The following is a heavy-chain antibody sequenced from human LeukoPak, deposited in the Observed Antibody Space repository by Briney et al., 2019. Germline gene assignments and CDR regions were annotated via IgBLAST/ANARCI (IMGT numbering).Heavy chain of an antibody. Sequence: GRSLRLSCAASGFTFSSYGMHWVRQAPGKGLEWVAVIWYDGSNKNYADSVKGRFTISRDNSKNTLYLQMNSLRAEDTAVYYCARYCSSTSCEGYWGQGTLVTVSS. V-gene: IGHV3-33*01. CDR2: IWYDGSNK. CDR1: GFTFSSYG. CDR3: ARYCSSTSCEGY. J-gene: IGHJ4*02. D-gene: IGHD2-2*01.